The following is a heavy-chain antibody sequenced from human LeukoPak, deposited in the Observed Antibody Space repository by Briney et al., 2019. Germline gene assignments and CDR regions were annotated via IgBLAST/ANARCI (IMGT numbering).Heavy chain of an antibody. CDR2: IRYDRSNK. CDR3: ARAVPGPGAILWFDP. D-gene: IGHD2-2*02. Sequence: GGSLRLSCAASGFTFSSYGMHWVRQAPGKGLDWVAFIRYDRSNKYYADSVKGRFTISRDNAKNSLYLQMNSLRAEDTAVYYCARAVPGPGAILWFDPWGQGTLVTVSS. V-gene: IGHV3-30*02. J-gene: IGHJ5*02. CDR1: GFTFSSYG.